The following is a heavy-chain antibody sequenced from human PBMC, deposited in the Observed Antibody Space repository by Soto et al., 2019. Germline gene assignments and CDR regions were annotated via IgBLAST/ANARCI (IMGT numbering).Heavy chain of an antibody. CDR2: TYYRSKWYN. CDR1: GDSVSSNSAA. CDR3: ARDQGPYYYDSSGYYWPSAFDI. J-gene: IGHJ3*02. V-gene: IGHV6-1*01. D-gene: IGHD3-22*01. Sequence: SQTLSLPCAISGDSVSSNSAAWNWIRQSPSRGLEWLGRTYYRSKWYNDYAVCVKSRININPDTSKTQFSLQLNSVTPEDTAVYYCARDQGPYYYDSSGYYWPSAFDIWGQGTMVTVSS.